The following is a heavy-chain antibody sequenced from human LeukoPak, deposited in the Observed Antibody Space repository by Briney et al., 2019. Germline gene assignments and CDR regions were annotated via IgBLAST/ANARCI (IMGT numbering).Heavy chain of an antibody. CDR3: AKGSYYDSSGSSYFDY. CDR2: ISGSGDNT. CDR1: GFTFSSYA. Sequence: GGSLRLSCAASGFTFSSYAMSWVRQAPGKGLEWVSGISGSGDNTYYADSVKGRFTISRDNSKNTLYVQVNSLGTEDTAAYYCAKGSYYDSSGSSYFDYWGQGTLVTVSS. D-gene: IGHD3-22*01. J-gene: IGHJ4*02. V-gene: IGHV3-23*01.